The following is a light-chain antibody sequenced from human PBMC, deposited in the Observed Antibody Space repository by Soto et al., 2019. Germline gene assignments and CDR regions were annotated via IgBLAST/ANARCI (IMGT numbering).Light chain of an antibody. CDR1: SSDVGGYNF. CDR2: DVT. J-gene: IGLJ1*01. Sequence: QSALTQPRSVSGSPGQSVTISCTGSSSDVGGYNFVSWYQQHPGKAPKLMIYDVTKRPSGVPDRFSGSKSGNTASLTISSLHTEDEADYYCSSYVATYSFVFGTGTKVTVL. CDR3: SSYVATYSFV. V-gene: IGLV2-11*01.